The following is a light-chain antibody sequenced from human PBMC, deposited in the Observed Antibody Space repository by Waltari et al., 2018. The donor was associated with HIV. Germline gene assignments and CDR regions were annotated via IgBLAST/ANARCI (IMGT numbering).Light chain of an antibody. V-gene: IGKV1-9*01. Sequence: DIQLTQSPSFLSASVGDRVSITCRASRDVTNFLAWYQKKPGTAPQLLIFGASTLQSGVPSRFGGSVSGTQFTLTINILQPDDLATYYCQQADSYPLTFGQVTRLEMK. CDR1: RDVTNF. J-gene: IGKJ5*01. CDR3: QQADSYPLT. CDR2: GAS.